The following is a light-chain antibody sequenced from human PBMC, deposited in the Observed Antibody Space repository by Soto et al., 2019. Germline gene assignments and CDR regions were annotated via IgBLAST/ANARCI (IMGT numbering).Light chain of an antibody. Sequence: DFQMTQSPSTVSACVVDIVTITCRASQNIRSRLAWFQQKPGKAPKLLIYDASSLESGVPQRFSGSGSGTEFTLTISSLQTDDFATYYCQQYNSYPGTFGQGTKVDI. J-gene: IGKJ1*01. CDR1: QNIRSR. CDR2: DAS. V-gene: IGKV1-5*01. CDR3: QQYNSYPGT.